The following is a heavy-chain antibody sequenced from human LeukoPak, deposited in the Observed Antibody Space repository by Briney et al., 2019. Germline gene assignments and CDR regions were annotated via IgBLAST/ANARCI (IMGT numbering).Heavy chain of an antibody. V-gene: IGHV3-23*01. Sequence: GGSLRLSCAASGFTFSSYAMGWVRQAPGKGLEWVSAITASGGNTYYADSVKGRFTISRDNSKNTLYLQVISLRAEDTAVYYCAKGNGYSYGRYYFDYWGQGTLVTVSS. D-gene: IGHD5-18*01. CDR2: ITASGGNT. J-gene: IGHJ4*02. CDR1: GFTFSSYA. CDR3: AKGNGYSYGRYYFDY.